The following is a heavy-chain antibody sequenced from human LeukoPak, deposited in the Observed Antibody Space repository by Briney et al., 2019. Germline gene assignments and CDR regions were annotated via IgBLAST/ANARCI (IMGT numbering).Heavy chain of an antibody. CDR3: ARAPPSAGFDY. CDR1: GFTFSTFA. CDR2: IFPSGGEI. J-gene: IGHJ4*02. D-gene: IGHD6-13*01. V-gene: IGHV3-23*01. Sequence: GGSLRLSCAASGFTFSTFAMIWVRQPPGKGLEWVSSIFPSGGEIHYADSVRGRFTISRDNSKSTLSLQMNSLRAEDTAIYYCARAPPSAGFDYWGQGTLVTVSS.